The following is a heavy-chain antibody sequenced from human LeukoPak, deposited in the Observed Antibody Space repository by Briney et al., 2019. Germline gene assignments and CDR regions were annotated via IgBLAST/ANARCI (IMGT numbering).Heavy chain of an antibody. CDR2: IYYSGST. CDR3: AGSGFDRAFDI. Sequence: SETLSLTCTVSGGSISSYYWSWIRQPPGKGLEWIGYIYYSGSTNYHPSLKSRVTISVDTSKNQFSLKLSSVTAADTAVYYCAGSGFDRAFDIWGQGTMVTVSS. CDR1: GGSISSYY. J-gene: IGHJ3*02. V-gene: IGHV4-59*01. D-gene: IGHD3-9*01.